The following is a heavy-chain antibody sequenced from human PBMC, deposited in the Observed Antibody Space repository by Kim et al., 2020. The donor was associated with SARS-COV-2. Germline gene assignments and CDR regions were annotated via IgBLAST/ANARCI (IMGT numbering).Heavy chain of an antibody. V-gene: IGHV3-53*04. CDR1: GFTVSADY. CDR3: ARDPGNRNGMSV. Sequence: GGSLRLSCAASGFTVSADYMNWVRQAPGKGLEWVSVIYKGGATFYSDSVKGRFTISRHDSKNIVSLQMNSLKVEDKAVYYCARDPGNRNGMSVWGPGTT. CDR2: IYKGGAT. J-gene: IGHJ6*02.